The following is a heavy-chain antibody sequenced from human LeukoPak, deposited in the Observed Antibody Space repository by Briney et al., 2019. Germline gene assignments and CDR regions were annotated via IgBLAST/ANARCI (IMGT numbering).Heavy chain of an antibody. CDR1: GFTITNYA. J-gene: IGHJ4*02. V-gene: IGHV3-23*01. D-gene: IGHD3-10*01. Sequence: GGSLRLSCAASGFTITNYAMSWVRQAPGKGVGWVSTFSGSGGSTYYEDSVKGRFTISRDHIKNTLYLQMSSLRAEDTAVYYCVKDGSADYWGQGTLVTVSS. CDR2: FSGSGGST. CDR3: VKDGSADY.